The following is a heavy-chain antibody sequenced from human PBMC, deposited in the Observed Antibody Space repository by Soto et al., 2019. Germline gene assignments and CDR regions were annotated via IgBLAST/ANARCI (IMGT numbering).Heavy chain of an antibody. CDR2: IYYSGST. V-gene: IGHV4-31*03. CDR3: ARAGNRHDSFDP. D-gene: IGHD1-1*01. CDR1: GGSISSGCYY. J-gene: IGHJ5*02. Sequence: SETLSLTCTVSGGSISSGCYYWSWIRQHPGKGLEWIGYIYYSGSTYYNPSLKSRVTISVDTSKKQFSLKLSSVTAADTAVYYFARAGNRHDSFDPCGQLTLVAVFS.